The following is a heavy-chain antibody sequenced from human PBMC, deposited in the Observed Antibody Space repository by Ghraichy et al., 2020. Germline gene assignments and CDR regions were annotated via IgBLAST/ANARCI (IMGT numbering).Heavy chain of an antibody. CDR3: ARGLVPRIYDFWSGYYKGYYFDY. D-gene: IGHD3-3*01. CDR1: GGSFSGYY. J-gene: IGHJ4*02. CDR2: INHSGST. V-gene: IGHV4-34*01. Sequence: SETLSLTCAVYGGSFSGYYWSWIRQPPGKGLEWIGEINHSGSTNYNPSLKSRVTISVDTSKNQFSLKLSSVTAADTAVYYCARGLVPRIYDFWSGYYKGYYFDYWGQGTLVTVSS.